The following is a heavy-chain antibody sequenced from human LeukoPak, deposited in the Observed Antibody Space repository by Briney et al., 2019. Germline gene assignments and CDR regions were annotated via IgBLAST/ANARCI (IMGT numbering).Heavy chain of an antibody. CDR3: ARHGGTTVTTEFYFDY. CDR2: IYRGDSDT. V-gene: IGHV5-51*01. J-gene: IGHJ4*02. D-gene: IGHD4-11*01. CDR1: GYSFTSYW. Sequence: GEALKISCKGSGYSFTSYWIGWVRQMPGKGLEWMGIIYRGDSDTRYSPSFQGQVTISADKSISTAYLQWSSLKASDTAMYYCARHGGTTVTTEFYFDYWGQGTLVTVSS.